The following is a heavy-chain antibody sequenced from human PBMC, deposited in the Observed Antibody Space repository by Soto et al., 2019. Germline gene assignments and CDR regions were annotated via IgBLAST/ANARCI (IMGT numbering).Heavy chain of an antibody. D-gene: IGHD3-22*01. CDR1: GGSISSGGYS. CDR3: ARAYYDTNGYSLDP. Sequence: SETLSLTCAVSGGSISSGGYSWSWIRQPPGKGLEWIGYIYHSGSTYYNPSLKSRVTISVDTSKNHFSVKLSSVTAADTAVYYCARAYYDTNGYSLDPWGQGTLVTVSS. J-gene: IGHJ5*02. CDR2: IYHSGST. V-gene: IGHV4-30-2*02.